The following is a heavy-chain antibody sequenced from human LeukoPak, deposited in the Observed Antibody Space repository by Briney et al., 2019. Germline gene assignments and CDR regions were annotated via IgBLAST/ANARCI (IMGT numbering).Heavy chain of an antibody. J-gene: IGHJ5*02. Sequence: SETLSLTCTVSGGSISSSSYYWGWIRQPPGKGLEWIGSIYYSGSTYYNPSLKSRVTISVDTSKNQFSLKLSSVTAADTAVYYCAREGMPGWFDPWGQGTLVTVSS. CDR1: GGSISSSSYY. D-gene: IGHD2-2*01. V-gene: IGHV4-39*07. CDR3: AREGMPGWFDP. CDR2: IYYSGST.